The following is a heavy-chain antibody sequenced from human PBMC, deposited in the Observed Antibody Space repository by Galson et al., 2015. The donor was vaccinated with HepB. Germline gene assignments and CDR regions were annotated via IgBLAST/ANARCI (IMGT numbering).Heavy chain of an antibody. V-gene: IGHV1-69*13. Sequence: SVKVSCKASGGTFSSYAISWVRQAPGQGLEWMGGIIPIFGTANYAQKFQGRVTITADESTSTAYMELSSLRSEDTAVYYCAREMAGPEGDYYYYMDVWGKGTTVTVSS. CDR3: AREMAGPEGDYYYYMDV. J-gene: IGHJ6*03. CDR2: IIPIFGTA. D-gene: IGHD6-19*01. CDR1: GGTFSSYA.